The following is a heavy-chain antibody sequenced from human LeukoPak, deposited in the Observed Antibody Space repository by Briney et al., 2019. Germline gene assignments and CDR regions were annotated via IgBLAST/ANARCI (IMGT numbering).Heavy chain of an antibody. D-gene: IGHD4-4*01. V-gene: IGHV1-8*01. CDR1: GYTFSNHD. CDR3: ARVVTGTYYYYYYGMDV. J-gene: IGHJ6*02. Sequence: ASVKVSCKASGYTFSNHDIYWLRQATGHGPEWMGWMNPNSGNTGYAQKFQGRVTMTRNTSISTAYMELSSLRSEDTAVYYCARVVTGTYYYYYYGMDVWGQGTTVTVSS. CDR2: MNPNSGNT.